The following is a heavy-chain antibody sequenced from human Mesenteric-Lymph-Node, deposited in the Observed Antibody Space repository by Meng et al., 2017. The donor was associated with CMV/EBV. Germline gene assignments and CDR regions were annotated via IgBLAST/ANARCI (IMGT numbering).Heavy chain of an antibody. CDR3: AGGIAAAGSRWFDP. D-gene: IGHD6-13*01. CDR1: GGTFSIYT. Sequence: QVQLVQSGAEVKKPGSSVKFSCRASGGTFSIYTISWVRQAPGQGLECMGRIIPILGIANYAQKFQGRVTITADKSTSTAYMELSSLRYEDTAVYYCAGGIAAAGSRWFDPWGQGTLVTVSS. J-gene: IGHJ5*02. CDR2: IIPILGIA. V-gene: IGHV1-69*02.